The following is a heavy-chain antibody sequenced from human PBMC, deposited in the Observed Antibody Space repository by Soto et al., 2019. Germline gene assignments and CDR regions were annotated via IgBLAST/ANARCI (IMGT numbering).Heavy chain of an antibody. CDR2: MNPNSGNT. V-gene: IGHV1-8*01. Sequence: QVQLVQSGAEVKKPGASVKVSCKASGYTFTSYDINWVRQATGQGLEWMGWMNPNSGNTGYAQKFQGRVTMTRNTSISTAYMELSSLRSEDTAVYYCARGLSLTTVTTFDYFDYWGQGTLVTVSS. CDR3: ARGLSLTTVTTFDYFDY. J-gene: IGHJ4*02. D-gene: IGHD4-17*01. CDR1: GYTFTSYD.